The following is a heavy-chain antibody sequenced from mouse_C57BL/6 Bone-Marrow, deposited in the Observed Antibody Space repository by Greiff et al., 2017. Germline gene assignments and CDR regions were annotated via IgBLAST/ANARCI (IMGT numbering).Heavy chain of an antibody. CDR1: GFNIKDDY. V-gene: IGHV14-4*01. Sequence: EVQLQQSGAELVRPGASVKLSCTASGFNIKDDYMHWVKQRPEQGLEWIGWIDPENGDTEYASKFQGKATITADPSSNTAYLQLSSLTSEDTAVYYCTCYGSGAYWGQGTLVTVSA. CDR3: TCYGSGAY. J-gene: IGHJ3*01. CDR2: IDPENGDT. D-gene: IGHD1-1*01.